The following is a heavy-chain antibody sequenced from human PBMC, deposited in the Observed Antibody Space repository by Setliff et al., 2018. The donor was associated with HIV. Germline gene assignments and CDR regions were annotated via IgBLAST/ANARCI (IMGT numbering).Heavy chain of an antibody. Sequence: GGSLRLSCVASGFTFGDHAMHWVRQAPGKGLECVSLMTNTGNVINYADSVKGRFTISRDNSRNTLYLQMSGLRIEDTATYFCAKDAKGSSGWYSDYWGQGTLVTVSS. CDR3: AKDAKGSSGWYSDY. V-gene: IGHV3-30-3*01. J-gene: IGHJ4*02. D-gene: IGHD6-19*01. CDR2: MTNTGNVI. CDR1: GFTFGDHA.